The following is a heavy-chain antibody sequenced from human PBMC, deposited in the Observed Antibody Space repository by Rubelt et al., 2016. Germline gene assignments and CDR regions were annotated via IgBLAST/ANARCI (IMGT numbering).Heavy chain of an antibody. J-gene: IGHJ4*02. CDR3: ARSRGSYGGDFDY. V-gene: IGHV3-48*04. CDR2: ISSSSSTI. CDR1: GFTFSSYS. D-gene: IGHD3-10*01. Sequence: EVQLVESGGGLVQPGGSLRLSCAASGFTFSSYSMNWVRQAPGKGLEWVSYISSSSSTIYYADSVKGRFTISRDNARNSLYLQMDSLRAEDTAVYYCARSRGSYGGDFDYWGQGTLVAVSS.